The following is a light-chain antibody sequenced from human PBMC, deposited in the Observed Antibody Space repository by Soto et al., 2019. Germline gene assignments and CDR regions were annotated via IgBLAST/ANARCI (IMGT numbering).Light chain of an antibody. CDR1: QSFRCP. V-gene: IGKV3-11*01. J-gene: IGKJ5*01. Sequence: EVVLTQSPVTLSVSPGERTTLSCRTSQSFRCPLYWYQQKPGQAPKLLIYYAYNKSTGVPPRFSCSGSGTDFTLTISSLEPEDSAVYYCQQRHMCPITFGQGTRLEIK. CDR3: QQRHMCPIT. CDR2: YAY.